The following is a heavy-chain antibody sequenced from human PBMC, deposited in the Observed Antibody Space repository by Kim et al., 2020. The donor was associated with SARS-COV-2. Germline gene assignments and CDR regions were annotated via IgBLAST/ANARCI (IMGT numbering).Heavy chain of an antibody. CDR3: AKGKSGSSCLDY. J-gene: IGHJ4*02. V-gene: IGHV3-23*01. CDR1: GFTFRSYA. D-gene: IGHD6-13*01. Sequence: GGSLRLSCAASGFTFRSYAMSWVRQAPGKGLEWVSVISGSGASTYYADSVKGRFTISRDNSKNTLYLQMNSLRAEDTAVYYCAKGKSGSSCLDYWGQGTLVTGSS. CDR2: ISGSGAST.